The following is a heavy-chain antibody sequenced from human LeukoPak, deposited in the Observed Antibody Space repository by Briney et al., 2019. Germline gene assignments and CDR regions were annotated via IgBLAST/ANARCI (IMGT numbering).Heavy chain of an antibody. V-gene: IGHV4-59*01. D-gene: IGHD6-13*01. CDR2: IYYIGST. J-gene: IGHJ4*02. Sequence: SETLSLTCTVSGGSISTYYWSWIRQPPGKRLEWIGYIYYIGSTNYNPSLNNRVTISVDRSRNQFSLKLNSVTPADTAVYYCARAPQDGSNWSHYFDHWGRGALVTVSS. CDR1: GGSISTYY. CDR3: ARAPQDGSNWSHYFDH.